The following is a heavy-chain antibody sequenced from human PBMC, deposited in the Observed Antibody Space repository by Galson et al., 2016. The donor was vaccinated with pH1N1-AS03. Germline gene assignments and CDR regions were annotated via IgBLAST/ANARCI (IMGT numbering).Heavy chain of an antibody. CDR1: GFTFSTYG. Sequence: SLRLSCAASGFTFSTYGMNWVRQAPGKGLEWVSSISRSSSYISYADSVKGRFTVSRDNAENSLFLQMNSLRAEDTAVYYCARPKNGGNSQVNALGLWGQGTMVTVSS. CDR3: ARPKNGGNSQVNALGL. D-gene: IGHD4-23*01. J-gene: IGHJ3*01. CDR2: ISRSSSYI. V-gene: IGHV3-21*01.